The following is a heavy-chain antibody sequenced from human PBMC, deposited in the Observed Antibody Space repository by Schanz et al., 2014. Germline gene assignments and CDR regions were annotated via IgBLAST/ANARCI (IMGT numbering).Heavy chain of an antibody. CDR1: GFTFSTYS. CDR3: VREDIVVVPAATVGFDP. Sequence: EVQLVESGGGPVKPGGSLRLSCAASGFTFSTYSMNWVRQAPGKGLEWVSSISSSSSYIYYADSVKGRFTISRDNAKNSLYLQMNSLRAEDTAVYYCVREDIVVVPAATVGFDPWGQGTLVTVSS. V-gene: IGHV3-21*01. D-gene: IGHD2-2*01. J-gene: IGHJ5*02. CDR2: ISSSSSYI.